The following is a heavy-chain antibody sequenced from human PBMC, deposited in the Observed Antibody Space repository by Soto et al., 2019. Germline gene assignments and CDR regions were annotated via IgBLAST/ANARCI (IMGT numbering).Heavy chain of an antibody. CDR2: IYYSGST. V-gene: IGHV4-31*03. CDR1: GGSISSGGYY. Sequence: QVQLQESGPGLVKPSQTLSLTCTVSGGSISSGGYYWSWIRQHPGKGLEWIGYIYYSGSTYYNPSLQSRVTISVDASTHQFSLKLGSVTAADTAVYYCARAVGGYSSGWYFDYWGQGTLVTVSS. CDR3: ARAVGGYSSGWYFDY. J-gene: IGHJ4*02. D-gene: IGHD6-19*01.